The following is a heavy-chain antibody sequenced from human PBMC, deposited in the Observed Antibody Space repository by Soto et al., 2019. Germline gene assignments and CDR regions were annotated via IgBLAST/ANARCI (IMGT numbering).Heavy chain of an antibody. CDR1: GYTFTSYG. CDR3: ARDRGVVVAATHYWFDP. Sequence: QVQLVQSGAEVKKPGASVKVSCKASGYTFTSYGISWVRQAPGQGLEWMGWISAYNGNTNYAQKLQGRVTMTTDTSTSTADMELRSLRSDDPAVYYCARDRGVVVAATHYWFDPWGQGTLVTVSS. J-gene: IGHJ5*02. CDR2: ISAYNGNT. V-gene: IGHV1-18*01. D-gene: IGHD2-15*01.